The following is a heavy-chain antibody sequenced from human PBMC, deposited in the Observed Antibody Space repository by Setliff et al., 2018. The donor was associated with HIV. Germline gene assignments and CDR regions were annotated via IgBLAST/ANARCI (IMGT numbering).Heavy chain of an antibody. CDR2: IYYVGST. Sequence: PSETLSLTCNVSGDSIRSRSFYWAWIRQSPGERPEWIGTIYYVGSTYYNPYLKSRASIFLDTSKNQFSLKLYSVTAADTAVYYCAGGFWGGPLFDPWGQGTLVTVSS. V-gene: IGHV4-39*01. J-gene: IGHJ5*02. CDR3: AGGFWGGPLFDP. CDR1: GDSIRSRSFY. D-gene: IGHD3-3*01.